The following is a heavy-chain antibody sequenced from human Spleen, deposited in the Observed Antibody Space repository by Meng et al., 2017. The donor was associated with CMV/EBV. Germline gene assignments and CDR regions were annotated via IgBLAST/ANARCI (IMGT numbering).Heavy chain of an antibody. J-gene: IGHJ6*01. D-gene: IGHD6-13*01. CDR2: IKEDGSEK. CDR1: GFTFRSFL. Sequence: GGSLRLSCVASGFTFRSFLMSWVRQAPGKGLECVAGIKEDGSEKYSVDSVKGRFTISRDNPMNSRCMQMNSLRGEETAVYYCAREREPDSSSWEPYYYFGMDVWGQGTTVTVSS. CDR3: AREREPDSSSWEPYYYFGMDV. V-gene: IGHV3-7*01.